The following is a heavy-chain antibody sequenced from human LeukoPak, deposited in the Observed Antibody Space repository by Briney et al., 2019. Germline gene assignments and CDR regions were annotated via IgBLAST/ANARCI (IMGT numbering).Heavy chain of an antibody. Sequence: ASVKVSCKASGYTFTSYDINWVRQAPGHGLEWMGWMNPNSGNTGYAQKFQGRVTMTRNTSISTAYMELSSLRSEDTAVYYCARGTQRMYSSSWQSYYYYGMDVWGQGTTVTVSS. D-gene: IGHD6-13*01. J-gene: IGHJ6*02. V-gene: IGHV1-8*01. CDR1: GYTFTSYD. CDR3: ARGTQRMYSSSWQSYYYYGMDV. CDR2: MNPNSGNT.